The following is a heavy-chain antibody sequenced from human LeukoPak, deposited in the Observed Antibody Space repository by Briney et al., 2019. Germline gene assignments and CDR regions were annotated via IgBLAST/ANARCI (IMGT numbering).Heavy chain of an antibody. CDR2: ISYDGSNK. D-gene: IGHD3-10*01. V-gene: IGHV3-30*04. J-gene: IGHJ3*02. Sequence: GGSLRLSCAASGFTFSSYAMHWVRQAPGKGLEWVAVISYDGSNKYYADSVKGRFTISRDNSKNTLYLQMNSLRAEDTAVYYCAKGYVLLWFGAPPDAFDIWGQGTMVTVSS. CDR1: GFTFSSYA. CDR3: AKGYVLLWFGAPPDAFDI.